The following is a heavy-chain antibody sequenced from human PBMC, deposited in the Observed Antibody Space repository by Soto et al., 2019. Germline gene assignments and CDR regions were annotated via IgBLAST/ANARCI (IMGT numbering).Heavy chain of an antibody. CDR1: GFTFSSYG. V-gene: IGHV3-30*18. J-gene: IGHJ4*02. CDR2: ISYDGSNK. D-gene: IGHD6-19*01. Sequence: GGSLRLSCAASGFTFSSYGMHWVRQAPGKGLEWVAVISYDGSNKYYADSVKGRFTISRDNSKNTLYLQMNSLRAEDTAVYYCAKDLAGYSSGWADGGFDYWGQGTLVTVSS. CDR3: AKDLAGYSSGWADGGFDY.